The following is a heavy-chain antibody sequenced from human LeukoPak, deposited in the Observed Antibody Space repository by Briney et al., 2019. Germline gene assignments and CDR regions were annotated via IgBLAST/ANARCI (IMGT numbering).Heavy chain of an antibody. Sequence: GGSLRLSCAASGFTFSSYAMHWVRQAPGKGLEWVAVISYDGSNKYYADSVKGRFTISRDNSKNTLYLQMNSLRAEDTAVYYCAKDQSSSWEDYFDYWGQGTLVTVSS. CDR1: GFTFSSYA. CDR2: ISYDGSNK. D-gene: IGHD6-13*01. CDR3: AKDQSSSWEDYFDY. V-gene: IGHV3-30*04. J-gene: IGHJ4*02.